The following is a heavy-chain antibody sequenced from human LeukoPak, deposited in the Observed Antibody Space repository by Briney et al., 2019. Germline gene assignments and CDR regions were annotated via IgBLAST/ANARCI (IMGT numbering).Heavy chain of an antibody. CDR3: ARVPRGHRFDP. CDR1: GYTFTSYG. Sequence: ASVKVSCKASGYTFTSYGISWVRQAPGQGREWMGWISAYNGNTNYAQKLQARLTMTTDTSTSTAYMELRSLRSDDTAVYYCARVPRGHRFDPWGQGTLVTVSS. D-gene: IGHD3/OR15-3a*01. CDR2: ISAYNGNT. J-gene: IGHJ5*02. V-gene: IGHV1-18*01.